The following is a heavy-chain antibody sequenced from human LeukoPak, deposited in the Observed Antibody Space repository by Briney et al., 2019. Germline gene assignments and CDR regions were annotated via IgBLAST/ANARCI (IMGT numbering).Heavy chain of an antibody. D-gene: IGHD3-22*01. CDR1: GYTFTGYY. CDR3: ARSLRGSGYYFDAFDI. J-gene: IGHJ3*02. Sequence: GASVKVSCKASGYTFTGYYMHWVRQAPGQGLEWMGWINPNSGGTNYAQKFQSRVTMTRDTSISTAYMELSRLRSDDTAVYYCARSLRGSGYYFDAFDIWGQGTMVTVSS. V-gene: IGHV1-2*02. CDR2: INPNSGGT.